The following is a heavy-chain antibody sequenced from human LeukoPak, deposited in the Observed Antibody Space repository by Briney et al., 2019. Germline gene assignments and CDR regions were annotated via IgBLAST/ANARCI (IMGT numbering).Heavy chain of an antibody. Sequence: ASVKVSCKASGHTFTGYYMHWVRQAPGQGLEWMGRINPNSGGTNYAQKFQGRVTMTRDTSISTAYMELSRLRYDDTAVYYCARDKYYDYVWGSYRPDYWGQGTLVTVSS. CDR2: INPNSGGT. V-gene: IGHV1-2*06. D-gene: IGHD3-16*02. CDR1: GHTFTGYY. J-gene: IGHJ4*02. CDR3: ARDKYYDYVWGSYRPDY.